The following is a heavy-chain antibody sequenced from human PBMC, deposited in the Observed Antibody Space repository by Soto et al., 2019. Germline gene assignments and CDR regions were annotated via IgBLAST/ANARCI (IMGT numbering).Heavy chain of an antibody. CDR2: IYYSGST. D-gene: IGHD3-16*02. CDR3: ARGSSFGGVIAYRYYFDY. CDR1: GGSISSYY. Sequence: SETLSLTCTVSGGSISSYYWSWIRQPPGKGLEWIGYIYYSGSTNYNPSLKSRVTISVDTSKNQFSLKLSPVTAADTAVYYCARGSSFGGVIAYRYYFDYWGQGSLVT. V-gene: IGHV4-59*01. J-gene: IGHJ4*02.